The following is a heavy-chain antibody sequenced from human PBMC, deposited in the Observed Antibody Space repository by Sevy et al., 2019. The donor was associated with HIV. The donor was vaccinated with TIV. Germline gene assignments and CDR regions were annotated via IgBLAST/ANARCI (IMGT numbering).Heavy chain of an antibody. V-gene: IGHV4-61*01. CDR1: GGSVSSGRYY. J-gene: IGHJ5*02. CDR3: ARGQRLVTIFGVVIRRWFDP. Sequence: SETLSLTCTVSGGSVSSGRYYWSWIRQPPGKGLEWIGYIYYSWSTNYDPSLKSRVTISVDTSKNQLSLKLSSVTAADTAVYYCARGQRLVTIFGVVIRRWFDPWGQGTLVTVSS. D-gene: IGHD3-3*01. CDR2: IYYSWST.